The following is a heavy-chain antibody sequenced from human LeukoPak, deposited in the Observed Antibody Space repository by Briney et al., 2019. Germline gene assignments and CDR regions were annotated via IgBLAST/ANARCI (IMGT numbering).Heavy chain of an antibody. CDR2: IHHSGRT. D-gene: IGHD3-22*01. V-gene: IGHV4-38-2*02. J-gene: IGHJ3*02. Sequence: SETLSLTCTVSGYSISSDYYWGWLRQLPGKGPEWIGRIHHSGRTYYSPSLKSRVNISRDTSRNQFSLKLNSVTAADTAVYYCAKSNGYGLIDIWGQGTMVTVFS. CDR3: AKSNGYGLIDI. CDR1: GYSISSDYY.